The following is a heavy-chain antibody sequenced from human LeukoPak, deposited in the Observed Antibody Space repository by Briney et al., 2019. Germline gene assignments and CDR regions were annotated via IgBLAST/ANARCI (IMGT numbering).Heavy chain of an antibody. D-gene: IGHD1-26*01. J-gene: IGHJ4*02. CDR2: IWYDGSKK. Sequence: GGSLRLSCAASGFTFSNAWMSWVRQAPGKGLEWVAVIWYDGSKKYYADSVKGRFTISRDNSKNTLYLQMNSLRAEDTAVYYCARLSGSFLDYWGQGTLVTVSS. CDR1: GFTFSNAW. CDR3: ARLSGSFLDY. V-gene: IGHV3-33*08.